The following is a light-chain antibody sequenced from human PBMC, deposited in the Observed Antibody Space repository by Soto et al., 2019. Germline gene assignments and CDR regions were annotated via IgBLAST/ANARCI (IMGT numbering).Light chain of an antibody. CDR2: DVS. CDR1: SSDVGGYKY. J-gene: IGLJ3*02. Sequence: QSVLTQPASVSGSPGQSITISCTGTSSDVGGYKYVSWYQQHPGKAPKLIIYDVSNRPSGVSNRFSGSKSGNSASLTISGLQAEDEADYYCSSYTSTSTWVFGGGTKLTVL. CDR3: SSYTSTSTWV. V-gene: IGLV2-14*03.